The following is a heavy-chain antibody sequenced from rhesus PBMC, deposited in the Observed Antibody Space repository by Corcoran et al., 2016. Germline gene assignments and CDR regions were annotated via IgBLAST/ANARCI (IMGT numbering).Heavy chain of an antibody. J-gene: IGHJ4*01. CDR1: GYNCTDSY. Sequence: QVQLVTSGAEVKKPGASVKASCKASGYNCTDSYLQGVRQALGQGLECIGWINPYNGNTQYAQNFQGIVTMTRDTSTSTAYMELSSLRSEDTAVYYCATVGIAAAGNSDYWGQGVLVTVSS. D-gene: IGHD6-31*01. V-gene: IGHV1S2*01. CDR2: INPYNGNT. CDR3: ATVGIAAAGNSDY.